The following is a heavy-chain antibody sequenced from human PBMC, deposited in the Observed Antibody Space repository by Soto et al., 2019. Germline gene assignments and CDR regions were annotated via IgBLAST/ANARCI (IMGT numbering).Heavy chain of an antibody. CDR1: GYTFTSYY. CDR2: INPSGGST. V-gene: IGHV1-46*01. Sequence: ASVKVSCKASGYTFTSYYMHWVRQAPGQGLEWMGIINPSGGSTSYAQKFQGRVTMTRDTSTSTVYMELSSLRSEDTAVYYCARAPYLIAARHTFDYWGQGTLVTVS. D-gene: IGHD6-6*01. J-gene: IGHJ4*02. CDR3: ARAPYLIAARHTFDY.